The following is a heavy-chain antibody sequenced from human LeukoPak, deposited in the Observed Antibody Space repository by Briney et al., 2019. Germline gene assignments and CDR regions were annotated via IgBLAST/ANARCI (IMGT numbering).Heavy chain of an antibody. Sequence: ASVKVSCKASGYTFTSYYMHWVRQAPGQGLEWMGWINPNSGGTNYAQKFQGRVTMTRDTSISTAYMELSRLRSDDTAVYYCARDKGLDYYMDVWGKGTTVTVSS. J-gene: IGHJ6*03. V-gene: IGHV1-2*02. CDR2: INPNSGGT. D-gene: IGHD3/OR15-3a*01. CDR1: GYTFTSYY. CDR3: ARDKGLDYYMDV.